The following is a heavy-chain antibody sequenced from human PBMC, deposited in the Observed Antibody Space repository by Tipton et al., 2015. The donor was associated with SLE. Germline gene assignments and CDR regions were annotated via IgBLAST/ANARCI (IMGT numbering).Heavy chain of an antibody. CDR3: ARGVYSSGSLLDS. D-gene: IGHD6-19*01. CDR1: GFTFSSYE. CDR2: ISSGGTTL. Sequence: SLRLSCAASGFTFSSYEMNWVRQAPGKGLEWVSYISSGGTTLYYADSVRGRFTISRDNAKNSLYLQMNSLRAEDTAVYYCARGVYSSGSLLDSWGRGTLVTVSS. J-gene: IGHJ4*02. V-gene: IGHV3-48*03.